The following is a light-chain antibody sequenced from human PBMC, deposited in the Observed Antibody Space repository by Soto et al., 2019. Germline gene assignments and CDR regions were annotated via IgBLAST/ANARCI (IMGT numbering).Light chain of an antibody. CDR3: QQYNDLST. Sequence: DIQMTQSPSTLSASVGDRVTIACRASQNIGDWLAWYQQKPGKAPNLLIYKASTLESGVPSRFSGSGSGTEFTLVISSLQPEDFATYYCQQYNDLSTFGGGTKVEI. J-gene: IGKJ4*01. CDR2: KAS. CDR1: QNIGDW. V-gene: IGKV1-5*03.